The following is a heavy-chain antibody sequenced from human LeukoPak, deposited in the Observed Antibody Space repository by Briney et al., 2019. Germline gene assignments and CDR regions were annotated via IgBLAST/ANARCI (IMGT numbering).Heavy chain of an antibody. CDR2: IIPIFGTA. CDR3: ARVGYYDILTGYYKEGYFDY. Sequence: ASVKVSCKXSGGTFSSYAISWVRQAPGQELEWMGGIIPIFGTANYAQKFQGRVTITTDESTSTAYMELSSLRSEDTAVYYCARVGYYDILTGYYKEGYFDYWGQGTLVTVSS. V-gene: IGHV1-69*05. D-gene: IGHD3-9*01. CDR1: GGTFSSYA. J-gene: IGHJ4*02.